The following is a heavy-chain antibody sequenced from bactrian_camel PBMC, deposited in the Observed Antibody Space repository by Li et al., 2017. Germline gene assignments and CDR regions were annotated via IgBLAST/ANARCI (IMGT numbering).Heavy chain of an antibody. CDR1: YTQNSNW. CDR3: AAVVWCASPSLNSQDYNY. D-gene: IGHD2*01. Sequence: VQLVESGGGSAQVGGSLTLSCVGYTQNSNWLGWFRQAPGKEREAVATSYAGAFSTYYADSVKGRFTISEDDAKNTLYLQMNTLKPEDTAMYYCAAVVWCASPSLNSQDYNYWGQGTQVTVS. CDR2: SYAGAFST. J-gene: IGHJ4*01. V-gene: IGHV3S1*01.